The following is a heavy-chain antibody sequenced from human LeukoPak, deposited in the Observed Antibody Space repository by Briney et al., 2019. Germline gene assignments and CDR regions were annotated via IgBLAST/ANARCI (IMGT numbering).Heavy chain of an antibody. CDR1: GGSFSGYY. CDR3: ARVRAAPAD. D-gene: IGHD6-6*01. CDR2: SNHSGST. V-gene: IGHV4-34*01. Sequence: PSETLSLTCAVYGGSFSGYYWSWIRQPPGKGLEWIGESNHSGSTNYNPSLKSRVTISVDTSKNQFSLKLSSVTAADTAVYYCARVRAAPADWGQGTLVTVSS. J-gene: IGHJ4*02.